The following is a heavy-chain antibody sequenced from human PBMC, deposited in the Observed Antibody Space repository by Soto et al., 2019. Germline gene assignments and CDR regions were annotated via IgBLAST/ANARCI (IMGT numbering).Heavy chain of an antibody. D-gene: IGHD6-13*01. V-gene: IGHV1-8*01. CDR2: MNPNSGNT. CDR1: GYTFTSYE. CDR3: VRGDSLSSSWYWCDT. J-gene: IGHJ5*02. Sequence: ASVKVSCKSSGYTFTSYEINWVRQATGQGLEWMGWMNPNSGNTGYAQKFQGRVTMTRNSSISTAYVELRSLTSEDTAVYYCVRGDSLSSSWYWCDTWGRGTLVTVSS.